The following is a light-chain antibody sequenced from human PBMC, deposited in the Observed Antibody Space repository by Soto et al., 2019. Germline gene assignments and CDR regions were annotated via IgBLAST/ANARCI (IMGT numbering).Light chain of an antibody. J-gene: IGLJ1*01. CDR3: SSYTSTGTYV. CDR2: EVS. CDR1: SSDVGDYNY. V-gene: IGLV2-14*01. Sequence: QSALTQPASVSGSPGQSITISCTGTSSDVGDYNYVSWYQQHPDKAPKLMIYEVSNRPSGVSNRFSGSKSGNTASLTISGLQAEDEADYYCSSYTSTGTYVFGTGTKVTVL.